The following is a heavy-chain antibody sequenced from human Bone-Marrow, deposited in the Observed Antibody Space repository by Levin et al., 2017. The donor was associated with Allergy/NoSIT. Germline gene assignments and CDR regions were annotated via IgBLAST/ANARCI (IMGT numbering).Heavy chain of an antibody. J-gene: IGHJ4*02. Sequence: GGSLRLSCAASGFTFSSYAMAWVRQAPGKGLEWVSLISGSGSSTTYADSVKGRFTISRDNSKNTLFLQMDSLRAEDTALYYCANRAVPSAIVYLDHWGQGTLVTVSS. CDR1: GFTFSSYA. D-gene: IGHD2-2*01. CDR2: ISGSGSST. CDR3: ANRAVPSAIVYLDH. V-gene: IGHV3-23*01.